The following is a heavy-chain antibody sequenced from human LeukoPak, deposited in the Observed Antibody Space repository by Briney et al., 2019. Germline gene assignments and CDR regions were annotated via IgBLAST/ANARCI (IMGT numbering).Heavy chain of an antibody. CDR3: ARDGKSSSSPDY. CDR2: INPNSDGT. CDR1: GYTFTGYY. Sequence: GASVKVSCKASGYTFTGYYIHWVRQAPGQGLEWMGWINPNSDGTTYAQRFQGWVTMTRDTSISTAYMELRRLRSDDTAVYYCARDGKSSSSPDYWGQGTLVTVSS. D-gene: IGHD6-6*01. V-gene: IGHV1-2*04. J-gene: IGHJ4*02.